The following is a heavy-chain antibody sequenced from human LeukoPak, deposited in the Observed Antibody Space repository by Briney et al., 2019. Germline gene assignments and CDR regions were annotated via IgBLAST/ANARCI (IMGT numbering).Heavy chain of an antibody. J-gene: IGHJ6*03. Sequence: PSETLSLTCTVSGGSISSTNYYWGWIRQPPGKGLEWIGSIYYSGSTYYNPSLKSRVTISVDTSTDQFSLKLSSVTAADTAVYYCARGSGSYMDYMDVWGKGITVTVSS. CDR3: ARGSGSYMDYMDV. V-gene: IGHV4-39*01. CDR2: IYYSGST. D-gene: IGHD1-26*01. CDR1: GGSISSTNYY.